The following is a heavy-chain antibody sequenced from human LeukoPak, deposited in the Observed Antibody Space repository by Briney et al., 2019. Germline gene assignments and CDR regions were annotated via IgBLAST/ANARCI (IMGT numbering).Heavy chain of an antibody. CDR2: IWYDGSNK. Sequence: GGSLRLSCAASGFTFSSYGMHWVRQAPGKGLEWVAVIWYDGSNKYYADSVEGRFTISRDNSKNTLYLQMNSLRAEDTAVYYCARDLGYCTNGVCPNWFDPWGQGTLVTVSS. J-gene: IGHJ5*02. D-gene: IGHD2-8*01. CDR1: GFTFSSYG. V-gene: IGHV3-33*01. CDR3: ARDLGYCTNGVCPNWFDP.